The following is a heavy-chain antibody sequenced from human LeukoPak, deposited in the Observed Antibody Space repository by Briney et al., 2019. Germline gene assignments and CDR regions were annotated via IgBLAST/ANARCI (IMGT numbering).Heavy chain of an antibody. CDR3: ANRYFTSWYDY. CDR2: IKSKTDGGTT. CDR1: GFTFSNAW. D-gene: IGHD6-13*01. V-gene: IGHV3-15*01. J-gene: IGHJ4*02. Sequence: GGSLRLSCAASGFTFSNAWMSWVRQAPGKGLEWVGRIKSKTDGGTTDYAAPVKGRFTISRDDSKNTLYLQMNSLRAEDTAIYYCANRYFTSWYDYWGQGTLVTVSS.